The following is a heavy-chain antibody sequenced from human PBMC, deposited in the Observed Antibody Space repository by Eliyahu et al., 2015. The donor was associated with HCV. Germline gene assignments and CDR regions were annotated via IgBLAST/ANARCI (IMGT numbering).Heavy chain of an antibody. D-gene: IGHD1-1*01. CDR3: ARGKKGGRSPTTYGMDV. CDR2: INHSGST. CDR1: GGSFSGYY. Sequence: QVQLQQWGAGLLKPSETLSLTCAVYGGSFSGYYWSWIRQPPGKGLEWIGEINHSGSTNYNPSLKSRVTISVDTSKNQFSLKLSSVTAADTAVYYCARGKKGGRSPTTYGMDVWGQGTTVTVSS. V-gene: IGHV4-34*01. J-gene: IGHJ6*02.